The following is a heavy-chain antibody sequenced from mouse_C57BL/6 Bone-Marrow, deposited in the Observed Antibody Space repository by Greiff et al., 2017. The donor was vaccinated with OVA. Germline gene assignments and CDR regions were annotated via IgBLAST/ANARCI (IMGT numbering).Heavy chain of an antibody. CDR1: GYSFTGYF. CDR2: INPYNGDT. J-gene: IGHJ4*01. CDR3: ARWDYGSSSYAMDY. Sequence: EVKLMESGPELVKPGASVKISCKASGYSFTGYFMNWVKQSHGKSLEWIGRINPYNGDTFYNQKFKGKATLTVDKSSSTAHMELLSLTSEDFAVYYWARWDYGSSSYAMDYRGQGTSVTVSS. V-gene: IGHV1-37*01. D-gene: IGHD1-1*01.